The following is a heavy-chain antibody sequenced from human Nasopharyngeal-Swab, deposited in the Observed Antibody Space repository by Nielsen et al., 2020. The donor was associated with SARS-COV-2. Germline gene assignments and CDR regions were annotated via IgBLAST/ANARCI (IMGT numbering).Heavy chain of an antibody. Sequence: GGSLRLSCAASGLTFSNAWMSWVRQAPGKGLEWVGRIKSKTDGGTTDYAAPVKGRFTISRDDSKNTLYLQMNSLKTEDTAVYYCTIIPLDILTGYYQYYFDYWGQGTLVTVSS. CDR2: IKSKTDGGTT. CDR1: GLTFSNAW. D-gene: IGHD3-9*01. J-gene: IGHJ4*02. V-gene: IGHV3-15*01. CDR3: TIIPLDILTGYYQYYFDY.